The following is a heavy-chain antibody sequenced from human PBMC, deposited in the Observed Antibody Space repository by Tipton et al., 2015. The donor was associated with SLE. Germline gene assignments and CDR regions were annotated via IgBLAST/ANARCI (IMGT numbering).Heavy chain of an antibody. CDR2: ISAYNGNT. CDR3: ARGRELAVAGRGPQTRAFDI. D-gene: IGHD6-19*01. Sequence: QVQLVQSGAEVKKPGASVKVSCKASGYTFTSYGISWVRQAPGQGLEWMGWISAYNGNTNYAQKLQGRVTMTTDTSTSTAYMELRSLRSDDTAVYYCARGRELAVAGRGPQTRAFDIWGQGTMVTVSS. CDR1: GYTFTSYG. J-gene: IGHJ3*02. V-gene: IGHV1-18*01.